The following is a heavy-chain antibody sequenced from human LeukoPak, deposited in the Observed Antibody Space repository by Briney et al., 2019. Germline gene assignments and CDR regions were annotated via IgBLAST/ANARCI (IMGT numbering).Heavy chain of an antibody. CDR2: IKQDGSEK. CDR3: ARAGRKSRGVDLVRKKETGYYYYMDV. J-gene: IGHJ6*03. D-gene: IGHD3-10*02. V-gene: IGHV3-7*01. CDR1: GFIVSSTY. Sequence: GGSLRLSCAASGFIVSSTYMSWVRQAPGKGLEWVANIKQDGSEKYYVDSVKGRFTISRDNAKNSLYLQMNSLRAEDTAVYYCARAGRKSRGVDLVRKKETGYYYYMDVWGKGTTVTVSS.